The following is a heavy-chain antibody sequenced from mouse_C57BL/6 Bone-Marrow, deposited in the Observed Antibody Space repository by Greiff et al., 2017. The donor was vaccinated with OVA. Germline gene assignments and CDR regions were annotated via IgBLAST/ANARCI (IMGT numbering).Heavy chain of an antibody. D-gene: IGHD1-1*01. Sequence: QVQLQQPGAELVMPGASVKLSCKASGYTFTSYWMHWVKQRPGQGLEWIGEIDPSDSYTNYNQKFKGKSTLTVDKSSSTAYMQLSSLTSEDAAVYYWAKWGTVRGDYWGQGTTLTVSS. CDR2: IDPSDSYT. CDR1: GYTFTSYW. J-gene: IGHJ2*01. V-gene: IGHV1-69*01. CDR3: AKWGTVRGDY.